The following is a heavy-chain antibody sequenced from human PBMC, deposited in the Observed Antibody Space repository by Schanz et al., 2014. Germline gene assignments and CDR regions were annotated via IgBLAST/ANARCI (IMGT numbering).Heavy chain of an antibody. Sequence: EVQLLESGGGLVQPGGSLRLSCAASGFTFSSYAMSWVRQARGKGLEWVTAMNESHSTIYYADAVRGRFTISRDNTKNTVYIQMNSLRADDTAVYCCARGGTAYYFDDWGQGTLVTVSS. CDR1: GFTFSSYA. D-gene: IGHD2-21*02. V-gene: IGHV3-23*01. CDR3: ARGGTAYYFDD. J-gene: IGHJ4*02. CDR2: MNESHSTI.